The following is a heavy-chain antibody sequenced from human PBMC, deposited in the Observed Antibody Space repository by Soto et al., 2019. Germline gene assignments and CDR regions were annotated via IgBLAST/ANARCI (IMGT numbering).Heavy chain of an antibody. J-gene: IGHJ4*02. CDR1: GITATNGH. Sequence: DVQLVKSGGGLIQPGGSLRLSCAASGITATNGHMSWVRQAPGKGLEWVSVIYSDDNTYYADSVKGRFTISRYTSKNTVYLQMNSLRAEDTAVYYCARDWNGDKYFDFWDQGSRVTVSS. CDR3: ARDWNGDKYFDF. D-gene: IGHD4-17*01. V-gene: IGHV3-53*01. CDR2: IYSDDNT.